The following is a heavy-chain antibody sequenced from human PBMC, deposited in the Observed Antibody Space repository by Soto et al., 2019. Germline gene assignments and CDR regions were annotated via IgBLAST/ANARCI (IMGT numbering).Heavy chain of an antibody. CDR2: IYYSGST. Sequence: PSEPRSLTCTVSGGSISIYYWSWIRQPPGKGLEWIGYIYYSGSTNYNPSLKSRVTISVDTSKNQFSLKLSSVTAADTAVYYCARGTPTGISYWGQGTLVTVSS. J-gene: IGHJ4*02. D-gene: IGHD3-10*01. CDR3: ARGTPTGISY. V-gene: IGHV4-59*01. CDR1: GGSISIYY.